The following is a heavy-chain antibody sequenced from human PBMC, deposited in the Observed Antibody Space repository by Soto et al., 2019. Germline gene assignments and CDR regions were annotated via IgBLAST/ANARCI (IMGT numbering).Heavy chain of an antibody. J-gene: IGHJ3*02. V-gene: IGHV1-18*01. CDR3: AREDPTTPDDFDI. CDR2: ISAYNGNT. Sequence: QVQLVQSGAEVKKPGASVKVSCKASGYTFTSYGVSWVRQAPGQGLEWMGWISAYNGNTNYAQKLQGRVTMTTDTSTSTAYVELRRLRSDDADVYYCAREDPTTPDDFDIWGRGTMVTVSS. D-gene: IGHD4-17*01. CDR1: GYTFTSYG.